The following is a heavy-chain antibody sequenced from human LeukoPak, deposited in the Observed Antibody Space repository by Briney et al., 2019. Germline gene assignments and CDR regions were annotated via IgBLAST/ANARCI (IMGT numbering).Heavy chain of an antibody. CDR2: INPNSGGT. J-gene: IGHJ4*02. Sequence: ASVKVSCKASGYTFIGYYMHWVRQAPGQGLEWMGWINPNSGGTKYAQKFQGRVTMTRGTSISTAYMELSRLRSDDTAVHYCARAEYSGYAYYFDYWGQGTLVTVSS. CDR3: ARAEYSGYAYYFDY. CDR1: GYTFIGYY. D-gene: IGHD5-12*01. V-gene: IGHV1-2*02.